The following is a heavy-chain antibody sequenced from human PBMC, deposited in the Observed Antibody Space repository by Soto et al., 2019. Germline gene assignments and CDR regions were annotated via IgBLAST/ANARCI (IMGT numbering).Heavy chain of an antibody. J-gene: IGHJ6*02. Sequence: SVKVSCKASGDTFSTYTITWMRQAPGQRLEWMGGIIPRSATSNYAQKFQGGVTITADKSTSTAYMELSSLRSEDTAVYYCARGHCSGGSCYYYYGMDVWGQGTTVTVSS. CDR1: GDTFSTYT. CDR3: ARGHCSGGSCYYYYGMDV. D-gene: IGHD2-15*01. V-gene: IGHV1-69*06. CDR2: IIPRSATS.